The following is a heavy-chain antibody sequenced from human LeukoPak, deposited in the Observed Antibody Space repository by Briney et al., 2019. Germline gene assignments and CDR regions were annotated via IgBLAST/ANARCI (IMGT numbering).Heavy chain of an antibody. D-gene: IGHD6-13*01. J-gene: IGHJ5*02. V-gene: IGHV4-4*09. CDR1: GASINNHY. Sequence: SETLSLTCTVSGASINNHYWSWIRQPPGKGLEYVGYIYFSATTKYSPSLDGRVTISVDTSRNQFSLNLRSVTAADTAVYYCARAPSIAAAGNWFDPWGQGTLVTVSS. CDR3: ARAPSIAAAGNWFDP. CDR2: IYFSATT.